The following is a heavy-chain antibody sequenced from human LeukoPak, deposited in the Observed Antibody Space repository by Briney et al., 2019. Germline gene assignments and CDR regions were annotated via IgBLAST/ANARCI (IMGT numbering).Heavy chain of an antibody. D-gene: IGHD2-15*01. Sequence: GKSLRLSCAASGFTFSSYGMHWVRQAPGKGLEWVAVIWYDGSNKYYADSVKGRFTISRDNSKNTLYLQMNSLRAEDTAVYYCAKPYCSGGSCYSYYYYMDVWGKGTTVTVSS. V-gene: IGHV3-33*06. J-gene: IGHJ6*03. CDR2: IWYDGSNK. CDR1: GFTFSSYG. CDR3: AKPYCSGGSCYSYYYYMDV.